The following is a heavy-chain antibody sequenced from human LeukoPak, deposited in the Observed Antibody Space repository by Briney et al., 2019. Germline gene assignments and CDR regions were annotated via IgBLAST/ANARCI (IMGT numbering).Heavy chain of an antibody. Sequence: PGGSLRLSCTASGFTFSNFWMGWVRQAPGKGLEWVANIKQGETEKFYLGSVKGRFTISRDNAKSSLYLQMNSLRAEDTALYYCAKDMRDYYYYGMDVWGQGTTVTVSS. CDR3: AKDMRDYYYYGMDV. J-gene: IGHJ6*02. CDR1: GFTFSNFW. V-gene: IGHV3-7*03. CDR2: IKQGETEK. D-gene: IGHD3-16*01.